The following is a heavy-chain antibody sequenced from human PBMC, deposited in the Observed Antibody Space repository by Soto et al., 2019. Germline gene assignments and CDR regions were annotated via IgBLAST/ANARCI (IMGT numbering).Heavy chain of an antibody. Sequence: PGGSLRLSCAASGFTFSDYYMSWIRQAPGKGLEWVSYISSSGSTIYYADSVKGRFTISRDNAKNSLYLQMNSLRAEDTAVYYCARGLEVLRYFDWFTHYYYYMDVWGKGTTVTVSS. D-gene: IGHD3-9*01. CDR1: GFTFSDYY. J-gene: IGHJ6*03. V-gene: IGHV3-11*04. CDR2: ISSSGSTI. CDR3: ARGLEVLRYFDWFTHYYYYMDV.